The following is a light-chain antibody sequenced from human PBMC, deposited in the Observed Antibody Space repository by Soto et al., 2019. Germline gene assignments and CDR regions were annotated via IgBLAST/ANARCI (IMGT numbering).Light chain of an antibody. CDR3: QQLNGYQLA. Sequence: DIQLTQSPSFLSAFVGDTVTITCRASNAMSTYLAWYQQKPGKVTKLLIRSASTLQSGVPPRFSGGGSGTEFTLTISTLQPDDSGIYYCQQLNGYQLAFGGGTNVEIK. CDR2: SAS. CDR1: NAMSTY. V-gene: IGKV1-9*01. J-gene: IGKJ4*01.